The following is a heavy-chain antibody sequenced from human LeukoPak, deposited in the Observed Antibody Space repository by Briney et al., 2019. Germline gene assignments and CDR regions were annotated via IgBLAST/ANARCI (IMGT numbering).Heavy chain of an antibody. Sequence: PSETLSLTCTVSGGSISSSSYYWGWIRQPPGKGLEWIGSIYYSGSTYYNPSLKSRVTISVDTSKNQFSLKLSSVTAADTAVYYCARDRSRYSYGYGFDYWGQGTLVTVSS. CDR2: IYYSGST. V-gene: IGHV4-39*07. J-gene: IGHJ4*02. CDR3: ARDRSRYSYGYGFDY. CDR1: GGSISSSSYY. D-gene: IGHD5-18*01.